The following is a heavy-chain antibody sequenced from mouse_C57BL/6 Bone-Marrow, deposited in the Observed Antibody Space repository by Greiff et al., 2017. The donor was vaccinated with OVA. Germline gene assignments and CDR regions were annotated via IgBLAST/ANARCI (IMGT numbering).Heavy chain of an antibody. CDR2: IKYDGSST. Sequence: EVMLVESEGGLVQPGSSMKLSCTASGFTFSDYYMAWVRQVPEKGLEWVANIKYDGSSTYYLDSLKSRFIISRDNAKNILYLQMSSLKSEDTATYYCARDLGLFDYWGQGTTLTVSS. D-gene: IGHD4-1*01. J-gene: IGHJ2*01. CDR3: ARDLGLFDY. CDR1: GFTFSDYY. V-gene: IGHV5-16*01.